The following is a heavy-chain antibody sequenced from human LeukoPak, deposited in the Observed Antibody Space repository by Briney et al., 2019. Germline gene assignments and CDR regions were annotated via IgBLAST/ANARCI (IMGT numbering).Heavy chain of an antibody. CDR3: ASGDYGDYVATGSINY. CDR2: INSDGSST. V-gene: IGHV3-74*01. D-gene: IGHD4-17*01. Sequence: PGGSLRLSCAASGFTFSSYWMHWVRQAPGKGLVWVSRINSDGSSTSYADSVKGRFTISRDNAKNTLYLQMNSLRAEDTAVYYCASGDYGDYVATGSINYWGQETLVTVSS. CDR1: GFTFSSYW. J-gene: IGHJ4*02.